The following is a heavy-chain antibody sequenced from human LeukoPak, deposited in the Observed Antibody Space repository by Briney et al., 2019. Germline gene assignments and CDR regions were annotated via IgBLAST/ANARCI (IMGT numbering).Heavy chain of an antibody. CDR2: INHSGST. CDR1: GGSFSGYY. CDR3: ARLSEGAYYDFWSGYYNPANYYYYYMDV. D-gene: IGHD3-3*01. V-gene: IGHV4-34*01. J-gene: IGHJ6*03. Sequence: PSETLSLTCAVYGGSFSGYYWSWIRQPPGKGLEWIGEINHSGSTNYNPSLKSRVTISVDTPKNQFSLKLSSVTAADTAVYYCARLSEGAYYDFWSGYYNPANYYYYYMDVWGKGTTVTVSS.